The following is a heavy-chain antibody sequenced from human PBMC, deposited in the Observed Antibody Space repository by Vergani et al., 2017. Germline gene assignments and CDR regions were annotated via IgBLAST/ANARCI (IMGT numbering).Heavy chain of an antibody. Sequence: EVQLVESGGGLVQPGGSLRLSCAASGFTFSSYEMNWVRQAPGKGLEWVAYIISSGSTIYYADSVKGRFTISRDTAKNSRYLQMNSLRAEDTAVYYGAGGKQYYDFWSGPVGCDPWGQGTLVTVSS. J-gene: IGHJ5*02. V-gene: IGHV3-48*03. CDR2: IISSGSTI. CDR1: GFTFSSYE. D-gene: IGHD3-3*01. CDR3: AGGKQYYDFWSGPVGCDP.